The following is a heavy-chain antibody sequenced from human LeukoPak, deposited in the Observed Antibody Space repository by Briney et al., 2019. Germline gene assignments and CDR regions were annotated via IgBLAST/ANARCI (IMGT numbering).Heavy chain of an antibody. CDR1: GGSFSGYY. D-gene: IGHD3-3*01. J-gene: IGHJ4*02. Sequence: SETLSLTCAVYGGSFSGYYWSWIRQPPGKGLEWIGEINHSGSTNYNPSLKSRVTISVDTSKNQFSLKLSSVTAADTAVYYCARASLGFWSGYYQGFDYWGQGTLVTVPS. CDR2: INHSGST. CDR3: ARASLGFWSGYYQGFDY. V-gene: IGHV4-34*01.